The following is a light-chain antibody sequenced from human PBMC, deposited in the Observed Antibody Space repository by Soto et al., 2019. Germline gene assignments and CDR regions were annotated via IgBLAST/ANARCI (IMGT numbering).Light chain of an antibody. CDR3: QSYDISLHNYV. V-gene: IGLV1-40*01. Sequence: QAVVTQPPSVSGAPGQRVTISCTGNNSNIGAPYDVHWYQHLPGAAPKLLIYGDNNRPSGVPDRFSGSKSGTSASLAITSLQAEDEADYYCQSYDISLHNYVFGTGTKVTVL. J-gene: IGLJ1*01. CDR1: NSNIGAPYD. CDR2: GDN.